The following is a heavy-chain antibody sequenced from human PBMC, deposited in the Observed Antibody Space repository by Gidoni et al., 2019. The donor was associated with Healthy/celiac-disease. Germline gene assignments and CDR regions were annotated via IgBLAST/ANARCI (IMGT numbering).Heavy chain of an antibody. V-gene: IGHV4-59*01. CDR1: GGSISSYY. CDR2: NYYSGST. Sequence: QVQLQESGPGLVKPSETLSLTCTVSGGSISSYYWSWIRQPPGKGLEWIGYNYYSGSTNYNPSLKSRVNISVETSKNQFSLKLSSWTAADTAVYYCAREIAAAGSWFDPWGQGTLVTVSS. J-gene: IGHJ5*02. CDR3: AREIAAAGSWFDP. D-gene: IGHD6-13*01.